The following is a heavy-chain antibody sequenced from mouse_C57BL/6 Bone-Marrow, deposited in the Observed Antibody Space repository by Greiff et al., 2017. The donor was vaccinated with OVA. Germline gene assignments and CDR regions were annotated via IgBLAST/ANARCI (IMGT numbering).Heavy chain of an antibody. D-gene: IGHD2-5*01. V-gene: IGHV5-17*01. J-gene: IGHJ2*01. CDR2: ISSGSSTI. CDR1: GFTFSDYG. Sequence: EVHLVESGGGLVKPGGSLKLSCAASGFTFSDYGMHWVRQAPEKGLEWVAYISSGSSTIYYADKVKGRFTISRDNAKNTLFLQMTSLRSEDTAMYYCARPYYSNDGEVDYWGQGTTLTVSS. CDR3: ARPYYSNDGEVDY.